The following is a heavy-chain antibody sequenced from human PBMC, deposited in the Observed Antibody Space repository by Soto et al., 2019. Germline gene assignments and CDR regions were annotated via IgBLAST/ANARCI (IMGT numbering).Heavy chain of an antibody. J-gene: IGHJ4*02. D-gene: IGHD2-8*01. V-gene: IGHV1-2*02. CDR1: GYTFTDLY. Sequence: QVQLVQSGAELKKPGASVMVSCKPSGYTFTDLYIHWVRQAPGQGLEWMGLVYTRSGDRRHTQKLQGRVTMSRDTSTSPVYMELNSMTSDDTAVYYCARDTYGPLDYWGQGTLVTVSS. CDR2: VYTRSGDR. CDR3: ARDTYGPLDY.